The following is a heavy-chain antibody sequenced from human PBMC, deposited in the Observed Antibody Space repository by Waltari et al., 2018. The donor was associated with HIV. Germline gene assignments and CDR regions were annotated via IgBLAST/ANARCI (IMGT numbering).Heavy chain of an antibody. CDR3: ATGVRYYGP. V-gene: IGHV3-53*01. D-gene: IGHD3-22*01. CDR2: IYPDDTT. Sequence: EVLLAESGGGLIQPGGSLGLSCTASNSSISANHVTWIRQAPGGSLEWVAVIYPDDTTHYADSVSGRFTISRAKSRTKVFLLMNSLFVDDTATYFCATGVRYYGPWGQGTRVTVSS. J-gene: IGHJ5*02. CDR1: NSSISANH.